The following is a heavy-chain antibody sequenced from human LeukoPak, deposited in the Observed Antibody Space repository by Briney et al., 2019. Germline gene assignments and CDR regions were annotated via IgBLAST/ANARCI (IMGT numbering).Heavy chain of an antibody. V-gene: IGHV3-48*03. CDR3: AELGITMIGGV. CDR1: GFTFSSYE. J-gene: IGHJ6*04. CDR2: ISSSGSTI. D-gene: IGHD3-10*02. Sequence: GGSLRLSCAGSGFTFSSYEMKWVGQAPGKGLEGVAYISSSGSTIYYADSVKGRLTISRDKAKKSLYVQMNSVRGEDTAVYYCAELGITMIGGVWGKGTTVTISP.